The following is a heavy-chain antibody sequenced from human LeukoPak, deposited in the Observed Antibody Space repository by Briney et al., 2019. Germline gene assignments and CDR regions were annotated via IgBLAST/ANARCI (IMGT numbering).Heavy chain of an antibody. CDR3: ARYCSGASCYSGLDY. CDR1: GFTFNSYF. Sequence: PGGSERLSCAASGFTFNSYFMSWVRQAPRKGLEWVSTISGSGGSTYYADFVKGRYTISRDNSKNTLCLQMNSLRAEDSAVYYCARYCSGASCYSGLDYWGQGTLVTVSS. V-gene: IGHV3-23*01. D-gene: IGHD2-15*01. J-gene: IGHJ4*02. CDR2: ISGSGGST.